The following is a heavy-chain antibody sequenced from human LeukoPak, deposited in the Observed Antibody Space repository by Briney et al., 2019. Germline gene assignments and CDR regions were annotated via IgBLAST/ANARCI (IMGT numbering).Heavy chain of an antibody. D-gene: IGHD3-10*01. CDR1: GGSFSGYY. V-gene: IGHV4-34*01. CDR2: INHSGST. CDR3: ARRGKNYYGSGSYFNY. J-gene: IGHJ4*02. Sequence: SETLSLTCAVYGGSFSGYYWSWIRQPPGKGLEWIGEINHSGSTNYNPSLKSRVAISVDTSKDQFSLKLSSVTAADTAVYYCARRGKNYYGSGSYFNYWGQGTLVTVSS.